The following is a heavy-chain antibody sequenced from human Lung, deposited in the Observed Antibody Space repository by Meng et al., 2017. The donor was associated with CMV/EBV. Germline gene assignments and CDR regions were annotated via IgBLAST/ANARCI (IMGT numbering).Heavy chain of an antibody. CDR1: GFTFSDYW. D-gene: IGHD4-17*01. J-gene: IGHJ4*02. CDR2: IQKDGGEK. Sequence: GESXKISCAASGFTFSDYWMSWVRQTPGKGLEWVANIQKDGGEKYYVDSVKGRFTISRDNAKNSVYLQINNLRADDTAVYYCARDPDYADVLDHWGQGTLVTVS. V-gene: IGHV3-7*01. CDR3: ARDPDYADVLDH.